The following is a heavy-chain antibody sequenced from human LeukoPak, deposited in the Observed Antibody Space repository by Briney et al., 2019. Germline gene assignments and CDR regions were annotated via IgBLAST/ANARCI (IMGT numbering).Heavy chain of an antibody. CDR1: GGSVSSGSYY. CDR2: IYYSGST. Sequence: PSETLSLTCTVSGGSVSSGSYYWSWIRQPPGKGLEWIGYIYYSGSTNYNPSLKSRVTISVDTSKNQFSLKLSSVTAADTAVYYCARGPIDCYGSGSFPDYWGQGTLVTVSS. J-gene: IGHJ4*02. V-gene: IGHV4-61*01. D-gene: IGHD3-10*01. CDR3: ARGPIDCYGSGSFPDY.